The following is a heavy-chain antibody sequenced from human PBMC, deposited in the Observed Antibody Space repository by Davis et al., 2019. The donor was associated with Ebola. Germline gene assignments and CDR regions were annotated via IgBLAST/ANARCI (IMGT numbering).Heavy chain of an antibody. CDR1: GGSISSSSYY. CDR2: IYYSGST. Sequence: SETLSLTCTVSGGSISSSSYYWGWIRQPPGKGLEWIGSIYYSGSTYYNPSLKSRVTISVDTSKNQFSLKLSSVTAADTAVYYRARLNINFDYWGQGTLVTVSS. J-gene: IGHJ4*02. V-gene: IGHV4-39*01. CDR3: ARLNINFDY. D-gene: IGHD1-14*01.